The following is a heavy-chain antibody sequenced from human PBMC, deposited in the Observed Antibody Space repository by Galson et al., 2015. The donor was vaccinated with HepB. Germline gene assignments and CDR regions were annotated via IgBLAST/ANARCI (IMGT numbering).Heavy chain of an antibody. J-gene: IGHJ4*02. CDR2: ISSGSSYI. CDR1: GFTFSSYS. V-gene: IGHV3-21*01. Sequence: SLRLSCAASGFTFSSYSMNWVRQAPGKGLEWVSSISSGSSYIYYADSVKGRFTISRDNAKNSLYLQMNSLRAEDTAVYYCANSPGIAAAGTDYWGQGTLVTVSS. D-gene: IGHD6-13*01. CDR3: ANSPGIAAAGTDY.